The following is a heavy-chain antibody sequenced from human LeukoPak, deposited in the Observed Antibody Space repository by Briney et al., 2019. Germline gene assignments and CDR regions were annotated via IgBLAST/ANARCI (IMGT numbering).Heavy chain of an antibody. CDR1: GFTFSSYN. CDR2: ISSSSSYI. Sequence: GGSLRLSCAASGFTFSSYNMNWVRQAPGKGLEWVSSISSSSSYIYYADSVKGRFTISRDNAKNSLYLQMNSLRAEDTAVYYCARANYYDSSGYYRWFDPWGQGTLVTVPS. D-gene: IGHD3-22*01. V-gene: IGHV3-21*01. CDR3: ARANYYDSSGYYRWFDP. J-gene: IGHJ5*02.